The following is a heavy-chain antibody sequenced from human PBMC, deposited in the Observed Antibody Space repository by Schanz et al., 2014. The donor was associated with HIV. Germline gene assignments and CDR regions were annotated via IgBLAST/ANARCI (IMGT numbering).Heavy chain of an antibody. D-gene: IGHD3-9*01. CDR3: ARGQDWPGPQLDH. CDR2: IIPVFGTA. Sequence: QVQLVQSGAEVKKPGSSVKVSCKASGGTFMTYAISWVRQAPGQGLEWMGGIIPVFGTANYAQKFQGRVTMTTDTSTNRAYMELRSLRSDDTAVYYCARGQDWPGPQLDHWGHGTLVIVSS. J-gene: IGHJ5*02. CDR1: GGTFMTYA. V-gene: IGHV1-69*06.